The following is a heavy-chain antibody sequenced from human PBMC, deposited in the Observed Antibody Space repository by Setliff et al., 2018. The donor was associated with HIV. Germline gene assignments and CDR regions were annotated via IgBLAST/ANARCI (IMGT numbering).Heavy chain of an antibody. CDR1: GYTLTAYY. V-gene: IGHV1-2*02. Sequence: ASVKVSCKSSGYTLTAYYIHWVRQARGQGLEWMGWINPNSGGTDYAQKFQGRVTMTRDTSITTAYMELTRLRSDDTAMYYCAGGRGAYSGSYLDSWGQGTLVTVSS. J-gene: IGHJ4*02. CDR2: INPNSGGT. D-gene: IGHD1-26*01. CDR3: AGGRGAYSGSYLDS.